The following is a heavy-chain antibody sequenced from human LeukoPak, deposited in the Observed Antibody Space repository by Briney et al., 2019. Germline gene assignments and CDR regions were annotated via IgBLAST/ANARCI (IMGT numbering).Heavy chain of an antibody. V-gene: IGHV4-59*02. CDR3: ARDSRYCNSISCYGRPGYYGLDV. D-gene: IGHD2-2*01. J-gene: IGHJ6*02. CDR1: GGSVSSYY. CDR2: IYYSGIT. Sequence: SETLSPTCTVSGGSVSSYYWSWIRQPPGNGLEWIGYIYYSGITNYNPSLKSRVTMSVDTSKNQFSLNLSSVTAADTAVYYCARDSRYCNSISCYGRPGYYGLDVWGQGTTVTVSS.